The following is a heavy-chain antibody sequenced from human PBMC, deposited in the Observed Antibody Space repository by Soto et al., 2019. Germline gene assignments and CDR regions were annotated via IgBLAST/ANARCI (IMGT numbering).Heavy chain of an antibody. Sequence: PGGSLRLSCAASGFTFSSYGMHWVRQAPGKGLEWVAVIWYDGSNKYYADSVKGRFTISRDNSKNTLYLQMNSLRAEDTAVYYCTTDLSGYSFSIDYWGQGTLVTVSS. CDR3: TTDLSGYSFSIDY. V-gene: IGHV3-33*01. J-gene: IGHJ4*02. CDR1: GFTFSSYG. CDR2: IWYDGSNK. D-gene: IGHD3-3*01.